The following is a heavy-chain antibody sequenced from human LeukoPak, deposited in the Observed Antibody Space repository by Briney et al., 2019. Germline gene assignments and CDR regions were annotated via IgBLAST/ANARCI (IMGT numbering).Heavy chain of an antibody. Sequence: SETLSLTCAVSGGSISSSNWWWWVRQPPGKVLEWIGEIYHSGSTNYNPSLKSRVTISVDKSKNQFSLKLSSVTAADTAVYYCASGIAVAGAFDYWGQGTLVTVSS. CDR2: IYHSGST. D-gene: IGHD6-19*01. CDR3: ASGIAVAGAFDY. J-gene: IGHJ4*02. CDR1: GGSISSSNW. V-gene: IGHV4-4*02.